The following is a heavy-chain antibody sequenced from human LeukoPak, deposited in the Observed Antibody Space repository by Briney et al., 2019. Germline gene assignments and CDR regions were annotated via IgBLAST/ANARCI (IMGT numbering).Heavy chain of an antibody. V-gene: IGHV1-2*02. CDR1: GYTFTGYY. Sequence: ASVKVSCKASGYTFTGYYMHWVRQAPGQGLEWMGWINPNSGGTNYAQKFQGRVTMSRDTSISTAYMELSRLRSDDTAVYYCAGGNDYGDYFDYWGQGTLVTVSS. J-gene: IGHJ4*02. D-gene: IGHD4-17*01. CDR3: AGGNDYGDYFDY. CDR2: INPNSGGT.